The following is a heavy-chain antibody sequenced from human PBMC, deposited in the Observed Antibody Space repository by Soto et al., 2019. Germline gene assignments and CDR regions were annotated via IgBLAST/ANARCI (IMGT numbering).Heavy chain of an antibody. D-gene: IGHD3-10*01. CDR3: ARTHGELRGSGSNEY. Sequence: QVQLVQSGTEMKKPGASVKVSCTASGYTFTAYGINWVRQAPGQGLEWMGWISTYNGNTNYVQRLQGRVTMTTDTSTRTAYMELRNLKSDDTAVYYCARTHGELRGSGSNEYWGQGTLVTVSS. CDR2: ISTYNGNT. CDR1: GYTFTAYG. V-gene: IGHV1-18*01. J-gene: IGHJ4*02.